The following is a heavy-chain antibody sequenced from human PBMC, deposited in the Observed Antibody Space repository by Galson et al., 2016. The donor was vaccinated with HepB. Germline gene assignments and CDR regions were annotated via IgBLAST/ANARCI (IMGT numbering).Heavy chain of an antibody. CDR3: AKRHEYCPPVGCSVDS. V-gene: IGHV3-30*18. CDR1: GFTFNRRG. CDR2: DSMDGRRK. J-gene: IGHJ4*02. Sequence: SLRLSCAASGFTFNRRGMHWVRQAPGKGLEWVAADSMDGRRKFCADSVKGRFTISRDNSNNMLFLQMSSLRVDDTAVYYCAKRHEYCPPVGCSVDSWGQGTLVSVSS. D-gene: IGHD2/OR15-2a*01.